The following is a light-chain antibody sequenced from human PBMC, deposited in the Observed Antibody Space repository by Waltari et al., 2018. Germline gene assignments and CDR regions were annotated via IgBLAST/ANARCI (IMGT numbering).Light chain of an antibody. CDR2: DVS. J-gene: IGLJ2*01. CDR1: SRYVCGYNY. V-gene: IGLV2-14*03. CDR3: SSYTSSSTVV. Sequence: QSALTQPASVSGSPGQSITIPCPGTSRYVCGYNYVAWYQQHPGKAPKLMIYDVSNRPSGVSNRFSGSKSGNTASLTISGLQAEDEADYYCSSYTSSSTVVFGGGTKLTVL.